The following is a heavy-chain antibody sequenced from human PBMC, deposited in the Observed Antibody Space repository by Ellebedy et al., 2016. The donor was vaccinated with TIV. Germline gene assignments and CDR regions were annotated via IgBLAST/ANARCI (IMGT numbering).Heavy chain of an antibody. D-gene: IGHD3-10*01. V-gene: IGHV3-21*01. J-gene: IGHJ4*02. CDR2: ISGTGGYI. CDR1: GFIFGSYN. CDR3: ARSWRFGEAEYY. Sequence: GESLKISCVGSGFIFGSYNMNWVRQAPGKGLEWVSSISGTGGYIYYADSVKGRFTISRDNAKNSLFLQMNSLRAEDTAVYYCARSWRFGEAEYYWGQGTLVTASS.